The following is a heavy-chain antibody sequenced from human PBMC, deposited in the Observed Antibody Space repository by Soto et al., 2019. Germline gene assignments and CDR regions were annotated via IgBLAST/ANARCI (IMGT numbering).Heavy chain of an antibody. CDR3: AKEDSSSWHYYYGMDV. CDR1: GFTFSSYG. J-gene: IGHJ6*02. D-gene: IGHD6-13*01. CDR2: ISYDGSNK. Sequence: QVQLVESGGGVVQPGRSLRLSCAASGFTFSSYGMNWVRQAPGKGLEWVAVISYDGSNKYYADSVKGRFTIYRDSSKTMLYLQKNSLRAEDTAVYYCAKEDSSSWHYYYGMDVWGQGTTVTVSS. V-gene: IGHV3-30*18.